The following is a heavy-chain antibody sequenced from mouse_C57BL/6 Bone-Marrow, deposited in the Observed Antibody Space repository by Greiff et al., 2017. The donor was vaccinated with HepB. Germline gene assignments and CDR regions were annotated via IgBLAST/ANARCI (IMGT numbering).Heavy chain of an antibody. CDR3: ARADY. CDR1: GYTFTSYW. J-gene: IGHJ2*01. V-gene: IGHV1-50*01. CDR2: IDPSDSYT. Sequence: VKLQQPGAELVKPGASVKLSCKASGYTFTSYWMQWVKQRPGQGLEWIGEIDPSDSYTNYNQKFKGKATLTVDTSSSTAYMQLSSLTSEDSAVYYCARADYWGQGTTLTVSS.